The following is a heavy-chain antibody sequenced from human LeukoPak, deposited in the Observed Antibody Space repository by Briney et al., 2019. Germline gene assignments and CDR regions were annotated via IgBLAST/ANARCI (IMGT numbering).Heavy chain of an antibody. CDR2: ISGSSSYI. Sequence: PGGSLRLSCAASGFTFSNYAMNWVRQAPGKGLEWDSSISGSSSYINYADSVKGRFTISRDNANNSVYLQMNTLRAEDSAVYYCARERAAGISSDYFDYWGQGALVTVSS. CDR3: ARERAAGISSDYFDY. D-gene: IGHD3-22*01. V-gene: IGHV3-21*01. J-gene: IGHJ4*02. CDR1: GFTFSNYA.